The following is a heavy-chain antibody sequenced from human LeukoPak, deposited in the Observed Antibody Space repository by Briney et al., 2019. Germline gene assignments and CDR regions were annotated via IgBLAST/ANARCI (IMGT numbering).Heavy chain of an antibody. CDR3: ASLRGAVAGSPLFDY. Sequence: PSETLSLTCTVSGASISSYYWSWIRQPPGKGPEWIGYIYYSGSTTYNPSLQSRGTISVDASKNQLSLKLSSVTAADTAVYYCASLRGAVAGSPLFDYWGQGTLVTVSS. CDR1: GASISSYY. D-gene: IGHD6-19*01. J-gene: IGHJ4*02. CDR2: IYYSGST. V-gene: IGHV4-59*08.